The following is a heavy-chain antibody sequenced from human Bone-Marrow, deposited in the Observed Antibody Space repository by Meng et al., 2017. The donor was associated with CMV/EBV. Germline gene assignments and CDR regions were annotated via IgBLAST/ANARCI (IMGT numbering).Heavy chain of an antibody. CDR1: GFTFSNYG. CDR2: IRNDGSN. D-gene: IGHD2-2*01. Sequence: GGSLRLSCAASGFTFSNYGMHWVRQAPGKGLEWVAFIRNDGSNKYADSVKGRFTISRDNSKNTLYLQMNSLRAEDTAVYYCARDNRYCSSTSCYWDYYGMDVWGQGTTVTVSS. CDR3: ARDNRYCSSTSCYWDYYGMDV. V-gene: IGHV3-30*02. J-gene: IGHJ6*02.